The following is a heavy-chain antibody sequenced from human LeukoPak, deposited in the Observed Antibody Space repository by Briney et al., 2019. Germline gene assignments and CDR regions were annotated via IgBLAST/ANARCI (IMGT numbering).Heavy chain of an antibody. Sequence: PGGSLRLSCAASGFTFSSYWMHWVRQAPGKGLVWVSRMNADGSSISYADSVKGRFTISRDNAKNTRYLQMNSLSSEDTAVYYCAREGALGYGHYTYDYWGQGTLVTVSS. V-gene: IGHV3-74*01. D-gene: IGHD4-17*01. J-gene: IGHJ4*02. CDR3: AREGALGYGHYTYDY. CDR1: GFTFSSYW. CDR2: MNADGSSI.